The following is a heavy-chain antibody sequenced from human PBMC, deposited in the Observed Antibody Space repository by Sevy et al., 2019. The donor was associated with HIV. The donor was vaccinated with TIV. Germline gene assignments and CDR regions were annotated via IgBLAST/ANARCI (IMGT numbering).Heavy chain of an antibody. J-gene: IGHJ4*02. D-gene: IGHD6-19*01. Sequence: GGSLRLSCVASGFKLENFWMNWVRQAPGKGLEWVASIRQDGSEIYYVASVKGRFTISRDNARNLVYLQMNSLRVEDTALYYCVRAIQSDGSFWGQGALVTVSS. CDR1: GFKLENFW. CDR3: VRAIQSDGSF. CDR2: IRQDGSEI. V-gene: IGHV3-7*01.